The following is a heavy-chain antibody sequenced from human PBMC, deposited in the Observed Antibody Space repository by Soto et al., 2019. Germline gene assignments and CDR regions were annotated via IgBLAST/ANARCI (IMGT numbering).Heavy chain of an antibody. CDR3: ASVQYR. CDR1: GGSISSGGYS. Sequence: QLQLQESGSGLVKPSQTLSLTCAVSGGSISSGGYSWSWIRQPPGKGLEWIGYIYHSGSTYYKPSFKSLATVSVERSNNQFSLQLSSVTAADTAVYYSASVQYRWGQGTLVTVSS. D-gene: IGHD1-1*01. CDR2: IYHSGST. J-gene: IGHJ5*02. V-gene: IGHV4-30-2*01.